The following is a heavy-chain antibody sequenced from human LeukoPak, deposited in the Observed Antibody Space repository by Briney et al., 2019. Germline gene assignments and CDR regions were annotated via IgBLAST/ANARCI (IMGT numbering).Heavy chain of an antibody. Sequence: GGSLRLSCAASGFTFSSYWMHWVRHAPGKGLVWVSRINSDGSSTRYADSVKGRFTISRDNAKNTVYLQMNSLRAEDTAVYYCVSFYETYWGRGTLVTVSS. V-gene: IGHV3-74*01. CDR3: VSFYETY. CDR1: GFTFSSYW. CDR2: INSDGSST. D-gene: IGHD2/OR15-2a*01. J-gene: IGHJ4*02.